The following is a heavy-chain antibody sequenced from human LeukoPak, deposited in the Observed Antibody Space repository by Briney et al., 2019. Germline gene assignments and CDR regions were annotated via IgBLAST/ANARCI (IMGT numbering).Heavy chain of an antibody. CDR3: AKVAYCGAVCYYHDH. J-gene: IGHJ4*02. D-gene: IGHD2-21*02. CDR1: GYTFTSYD. Sequence: ASVKVSCKTSGYTFTSYDINWVRQATGQGLEWMGWMNPNSGNTGYAQKFQGRVTMTRDTSISTAYMELSSLRSEDTAVYYCAKVAYCGAVCYYHDHWGQGTLVTVSS. V-gene: IGHV1-8*01. CDR2: MNPNSGNT.